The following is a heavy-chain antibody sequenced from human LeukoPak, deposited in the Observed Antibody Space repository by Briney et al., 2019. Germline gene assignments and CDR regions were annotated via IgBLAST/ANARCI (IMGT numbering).Heavy chain of an antibody. Sequence: GGSLRLSCTASGFTLSSYSMDWVRQAPGKGLEWVSYISTSSRDIYYADSVKGRFIISRDNATNTLFLHLNALRDDDTAAYYCATFPQDKQGFWGQGTLVTVSS. D-gene: IGHD2-15*01. CDR1: GFTLSSYS. V-gene: IGHV3-48*02. J-gene: IGHJ4*02. CDR3: ATFPQDKQGF. CDR2: ISTSSRDI.